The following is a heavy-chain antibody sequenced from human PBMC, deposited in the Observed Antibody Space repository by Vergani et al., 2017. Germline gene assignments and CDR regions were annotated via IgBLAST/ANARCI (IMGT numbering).Heavy chain of an antibody. Sequence: EVQLVESGGGLIQPGGSLRLSCAASGFTVSSNYMSWVRQAPGKGLEWVSYISSSGSTIYYADSVKGRFTISRDNAKNSLYLQMNSLRAEDTAVYYCARDNGAVAPDYWGQGTLVTVSS. J-gene: IGHJ4*02. CDR3: ARDNGAVAPDY. D-gene: IGHD4-23*01. CDR1: GFTVSSNY. V-gene: IGHV3-48*03. CDR2: ISSSGSTI.